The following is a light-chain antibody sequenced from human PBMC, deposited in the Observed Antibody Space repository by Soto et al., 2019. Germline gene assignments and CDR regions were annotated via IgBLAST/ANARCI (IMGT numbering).Light chain of an antibody. Sequence: EIVLTQSPGTLSLSPGDRATLSCRASQSVSSKLGWYQQKPGQAPRLLIYDASNRATGIPARFSGSGSGTDFTLTISSLEPEDFAVYYCQQCFNWPGTFGQGTKVDIK. CDR3: QQCFNWPGT. CDR1: QSVSSK. V-gene: IGKV3-11*01. CDR2: DAS. J-gene: IGKJ1*01.